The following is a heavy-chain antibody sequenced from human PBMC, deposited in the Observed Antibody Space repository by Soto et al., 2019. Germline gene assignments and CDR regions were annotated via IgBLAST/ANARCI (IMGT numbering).Heavy chain of an antibody. CDR3: ASGSYGDYSD. CDR1: GFTFSSST. Sequence: GGSLSLSCAASGFTFSSSTMNWVRQAPGKGLEWVSSISSDSVWIYYAASVKGRFTISRDNAKNSLFLQMSSLRAEDTAVYYCASGSYGDYSDWGQGTLVTVSS. J-gene: IGHJ4*02. V-gene: IGHV3-21*01. D-gene: IGHD4-17*01. CDR2: ISSDSVWI.